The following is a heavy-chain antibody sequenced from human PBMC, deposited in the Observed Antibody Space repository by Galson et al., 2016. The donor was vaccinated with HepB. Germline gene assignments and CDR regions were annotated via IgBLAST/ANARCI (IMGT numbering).Heavy chain of an antibody. D-gene: IGHD6-13*01. CDR1: GFTFSNYA. J-gene: IGHJ4*02. V-gene: IGHV3-23*01. CDR3: VRGTLGYLDH. CDR2: ISGSGGST. Sequence: SLRLSCAAAGFTFSNYAMSWVRQAPGKGLEWVSTISGSGGSTYYADSVKGRFTMSRDESKKMLYLQMNNLRAEDTALYYCVRGTLGYLDHWGQGTPVTVSS.